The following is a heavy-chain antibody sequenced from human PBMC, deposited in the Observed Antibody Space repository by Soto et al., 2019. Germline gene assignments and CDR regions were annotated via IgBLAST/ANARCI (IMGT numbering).Heavy chain of an antibody. CDR1: GGSFSGYY. J-gene: IGHJ2*01. CDR2: INHSGST. CDR3: ARRPATPKKRYFDL. V-gene: IGHV4-34*01. Sequence: QVQLQQWGAGLLKPSETLSLTCAVYGGSFSGYYWSWIRQPPGKGLEWIGEINHSGSTNYNPSLKSRVTISVDTSKNQFSLELSSVTAADTAVYYCARRPATPKKRYFDLWGRGTLVTVSS.